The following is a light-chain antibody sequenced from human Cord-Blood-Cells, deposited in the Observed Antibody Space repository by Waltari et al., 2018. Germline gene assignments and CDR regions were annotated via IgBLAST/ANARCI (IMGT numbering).Light chain of an antibody. CDR2: EVS. J-gene: IGLJ2*01. V-gene: IGLV2-8*01. CDR3: SSYAGSNYLV. Sequence: QSALTQPPSASGSRGQSVTISCTGTSSDVGGYNYVSWYQQHPGKAPTRMIYEVSKRPSGVPDPFSGSQSGNTASLTVSGLQAEDEAVYCCSSYAGSNYLVLGGGTQLTVL. CDR1: SSDVGGYNY.